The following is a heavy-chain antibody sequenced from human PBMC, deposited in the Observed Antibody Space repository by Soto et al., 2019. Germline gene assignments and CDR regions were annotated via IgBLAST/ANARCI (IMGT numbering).Heavy chain of an antibody. CDR2: IRSKAYGGTT. D-gene: IGHD6-13*01. V-gene: IGHV3-49*04. J-gene: IGHJ3*02. Sequence: GGSLRLSCTASGFTFGDYAMSWVRQAPGKGLEWVGFIRSKAYGGTTEYAASVKGRFTISRDDSKSIAYLQMNSLKTEDTAVYYCTRVWGQQLKAFDIWGQGTMVTVSS. CDR1: GFTFGDYA. CDR3: TRVWGQQLKAFDI.